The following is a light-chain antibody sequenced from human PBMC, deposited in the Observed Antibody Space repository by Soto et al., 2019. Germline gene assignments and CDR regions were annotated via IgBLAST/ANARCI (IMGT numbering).Light chain of an antibody. J-gene: IGKJ1*01. V-gene: IGKV1-39*01. CDR3: QQSNIIPWA. CDR2: AAS. Sequence: DIQMTQSPASLSASVGDRVTITCRASQSISNSLNWYQQKPGTAPKLLISAASTLQSGVPSRFSGSGSGTDFILTISSLQPEDFAIYFCQQSNIIPWAFGQGTKVEIK. CDR1: QSISNS.